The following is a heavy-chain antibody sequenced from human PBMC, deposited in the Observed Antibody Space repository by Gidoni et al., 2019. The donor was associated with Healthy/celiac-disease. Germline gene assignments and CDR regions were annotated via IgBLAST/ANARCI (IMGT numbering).Heavy chain of an antibody. CDR3: ARLYYDSSGYYRCFDY. D-gene: IGHD3-22*01. V-gene: IGHV4-31*03. J-gene: IGHJ4*02. Sequence: QVQLQESGPGLVKPSQTLSLTCTVSGGSISSGGYYWSWIRQHPGKGLEWIGYIYYSGSTYYNPSLKSRVTISVDTSKNQFSLKLSSVTAADTAVYYCARLYYDSSGYYRCFDYWGQGTLVTVSS. CDR2: IYYSGST. CDR1: GGSISSGGYY.